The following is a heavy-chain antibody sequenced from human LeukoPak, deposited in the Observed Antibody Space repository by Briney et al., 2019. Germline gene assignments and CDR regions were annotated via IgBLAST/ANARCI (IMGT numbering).Heavy chain of an antibody. CDR2: ISSSNTYI. CDR3: ARVRPYFDS. D-gene: IGHD6-6*01. V-gene: IGHV3-21*01. J-gene: IGHJ4*02. CDR1: GFTFSIYS. Sequence: GESLRLACAASGFTFSIYSMNWVRQAPGKGLEWVSSISSSNTYIHYADSVKGRFTISRDNAKNSLYLQMNSLRAEDTAVYYCARVRPYFDSWGQGTLVTVSS.